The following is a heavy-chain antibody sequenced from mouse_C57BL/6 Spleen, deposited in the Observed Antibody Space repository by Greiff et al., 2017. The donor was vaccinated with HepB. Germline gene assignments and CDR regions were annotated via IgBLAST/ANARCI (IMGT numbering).Heavy chain of an antibody. V-gene: IGHV5-16*01. J-gene: IGHJ2*01. CDR1: GFTFSDYY. CDR2: INYDGSST. CDR3: AREQGYYFDD. Sequence: EVKLVESEGGLVQPGSSMKLSCTASGFTFSDYYMAWVRQVPEKGLEWVANINYDGSSTYYLDSLKSRFIISRDNAKNILYLQMSSLKSEDTATYYCAREQGYYFDDWGQGTTLTVSS.